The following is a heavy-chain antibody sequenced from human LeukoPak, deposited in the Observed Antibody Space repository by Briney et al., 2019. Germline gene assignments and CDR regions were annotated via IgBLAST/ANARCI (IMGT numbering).Heavy chain of an antibody. V-gene: IGHV1-24*01. CDR3: ATNYYDSSGCNWFDP. J-gene: IGHJ5*02. CDR2: FDPEDGET. Sequence: ASAKVSCKVSGYTLTELSMHWVRQAAGKGLEGMGGFDPEDGETIYAQKFRGRVTITADESTSTPYMELSSIRSEDTAVYYCATNYYDSSGCNWFDPWGQGTLVTVSS. D-gene: IGHD3-22*01. CDR1: GYTLTELS.